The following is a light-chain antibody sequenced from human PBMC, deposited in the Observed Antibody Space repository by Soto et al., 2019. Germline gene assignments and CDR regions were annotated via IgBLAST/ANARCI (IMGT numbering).Light chain of an antibody. V-gene: IGKV4-1*01. J-gene: IGKJ3*01. CDR2: WAS. Sequence: DIVMTQSPDSLAVSLGERATINCKSSQSVFYSSNNKNYLAWYQQKPGQPPKLLIYWASTRESGFPDRFRSSVSGTDFTLTISILQADDVAVYYFQQYYCRPLTFGPGTKVQIK. CDR3: QQYYCRPLT. CDR1: QSVFYSSNNKNY.